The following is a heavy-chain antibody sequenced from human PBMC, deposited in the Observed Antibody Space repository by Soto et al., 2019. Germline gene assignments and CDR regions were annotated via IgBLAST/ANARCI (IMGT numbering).Heavy chain of an antibody. V-gene: IGHV3-33*01. J-gene: IGHJ5*02. CDR1: GFTFSSYG. CDR3: ASLYSGYDSYRWFDP. D-gene: IGHD5-12*01. CDR2: IWYDGSNK. Sequence: QVQLVESGGGVVQPGRSLRLSCAASGFTFSSYGMHWVRQAPGKGLEWVAVIWYDGSNKYYADSVKGRFTISRDNSKNTLYLQMNSRRAEDTAVYYCASLYSGYDSYRWFDPWGQGTLVTVSS.